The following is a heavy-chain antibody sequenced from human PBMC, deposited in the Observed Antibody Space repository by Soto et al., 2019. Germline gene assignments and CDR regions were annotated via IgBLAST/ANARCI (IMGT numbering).Heavy chain of an antibody. CDR3: AGDHYCSKSRTARPIDY. CDR1: GFTFSTYN. CDR2: ISSSSTTI. Sequence: GGSLRLSCAASGFTFSTYNMNWVRQAPGKGLEWVSYISSSSTTINYADSVKGRFTISRDNAKNSLYLQMNSLRAEDAAVYYCAGDHYCSKSRTARPIDYWGQGTLVTVSS. D-gene: IGHD6-6*01. V-gene: IGHV3-48*04. J-gene: IGHJ4*02.